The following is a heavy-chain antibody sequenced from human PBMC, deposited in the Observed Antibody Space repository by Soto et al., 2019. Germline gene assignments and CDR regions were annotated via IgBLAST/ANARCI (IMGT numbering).Heavy chain of an antibody. V-gene: IGHV4-31*03. D-gene: IGHD1-1*01. J-gene: IGHJ4*02. Sequence: TLSLTCTVSGGSISSGGYYWSWIRQHPGKGLEWIGYIYYSGSTYYNPSLKSRVTISVDTSKNQFSLKLSSVTAADTAVYYCARWPQXEPRFDYWGQGTLVTVSS. CDR1: GGSISSGGYY. CDR2: IYYSGST. CDR3: ARWPQXEPRFDY.